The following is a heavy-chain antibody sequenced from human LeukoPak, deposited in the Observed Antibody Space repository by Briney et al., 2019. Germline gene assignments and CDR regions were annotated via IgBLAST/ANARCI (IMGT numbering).Heavy chain of an antibody. Sequence: ASVKVSCKASGYTFTSYDINWVRQATGQGLEWMGWMNPNSGNTGYAQKFQGRVTMTRNTSISTAYMELSSLRSEDTAGYYCAKDGAGGIVVVPASVIDSFDMWGEETIVTVPS. CDR1: GYTFTSYD. V-gene: IGHV1-8*02. D-gene: IGHD2-2*01. J-gene: IGHJ3*02. CDR2: MNPNSGNT. CDR3: AKDGAGGIVVVPASVIDSFDM.